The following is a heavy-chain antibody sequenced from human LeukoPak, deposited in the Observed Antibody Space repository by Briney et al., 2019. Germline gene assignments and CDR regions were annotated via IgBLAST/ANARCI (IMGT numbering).Heavy chain of an antibody. J-gene: IGHJ4*02. CDR1: GFSVSSDY. D-gene: IGHD5-18*01. CDR3: ARYHTALNY. V-gene: IGHV3-53*01. Sequence: PGESLRLSCAASGFSVSSDYMTWVRQAPGKGLEWVSVIYSGGSTYYADSVKGRFTISRDYSKNTLYLQMNNVRVEDTAVYFCARYHTALNYWGQGTLVT. CDR2: IYSGGST.